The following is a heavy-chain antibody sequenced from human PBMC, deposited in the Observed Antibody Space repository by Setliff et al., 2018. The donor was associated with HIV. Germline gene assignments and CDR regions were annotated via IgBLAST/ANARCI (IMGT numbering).Heavy chain of an antibody. D-gene: IGHD3-3*02. J-gene: IGHJ6*02. CDR1: GFIFSSYE. Sequence: GGSLRLSCATSGFIFSSYEMNWVRQAPGKGLEWISFIGGHGSIIHYADSVKGRFTISRDNAKNSVYLQMDSLRVEDTTVYYCTRKLAPGHGMDVWGQGTTVTVSS. V-gene: IGHV3-48*03. CDR2: IGGHGSII. CDR3: TRKLAPGHGMDV.